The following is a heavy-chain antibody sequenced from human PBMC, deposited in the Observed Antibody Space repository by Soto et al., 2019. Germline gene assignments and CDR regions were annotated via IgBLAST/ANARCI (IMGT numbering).Heavy chain of an antibody. Sequence: ASVKVSCKASGYTFTTYGITWVRQAPGQGLEWMGWISAYDGNTNYAQKLQGRVSMTTDSSTSTAYMELRSLRSDDTAVYYCARDPATAYSSSSFDYWGQGTLVTVSS. CDR1: GYTFTTYG. J-gene: IGHJ4*02. CDR3: ARDPATAYSSSSFDY. V-gene: IGHV1-18*04. D-gene: IGHD6-6*01. CDR2: ISAYDGNT.